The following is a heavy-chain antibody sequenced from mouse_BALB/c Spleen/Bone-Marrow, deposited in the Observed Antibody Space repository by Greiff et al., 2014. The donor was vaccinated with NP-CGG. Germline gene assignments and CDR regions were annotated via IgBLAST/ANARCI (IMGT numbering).Heavy chain of an antibody. J-gene: IGHJ4*01. CDR3: ARWEYYAMDY. V-gene: IGHV14-3*02. D-gene: IGHD4-1*01. Sequence: VKLMESGAELVKPGASVKLSCTASGFNIKDTYMHWVKQRPEQGLEWIGRIDPANGNTKYGPKFQGKATITADTSSNTAYLQLSSLTSEDTAVYYCARWEYYAMDYWGQGTSVTVSS. CDR2: IDPANGNT. CDR1: GFNIKDTY.